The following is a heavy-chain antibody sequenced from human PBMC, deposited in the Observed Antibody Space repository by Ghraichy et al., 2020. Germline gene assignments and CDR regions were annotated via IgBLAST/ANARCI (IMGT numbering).Heavy chain of an antibody. Sequence: SQTLSLTCTVSGYSISSGYYWGWIRQPPGKGLEWIGSIYHSGSTYYNPSLKSRVTISVDTSKNQFSLKLSSVTAADTAVYYCARGRGGGYYYDSSGYYVDYWGQGTLVTVSS. D-gene: IGHD3-22*01. J-gene: IGHJ4*02. CDR3: ARGRGGGYYYDSSGYYVDY. CDR1: GYSISSGYY. V-gene: IGHV4-38-2*02. CDR2: IYHSGST.